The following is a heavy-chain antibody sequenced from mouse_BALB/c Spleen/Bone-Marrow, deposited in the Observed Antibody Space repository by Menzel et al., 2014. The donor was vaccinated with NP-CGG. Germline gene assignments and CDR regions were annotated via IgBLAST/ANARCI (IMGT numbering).Heavy chain of an antibody. V-gene: IGHV2-6-4*01. CDR3: ARFITTGTMDY. Sequence: VKVEESGPGLVAPSQSLSITCTVSGFSLSRYSIHWVRQPPGEGPEWLGVIWGGGNTDYNSALKSRLSISKDNSKSQVFLKMNSLQTDDTAMYYCARFITTGTMDYWGQGTSVTVSS. J-gene: IGHJ4*01. D-gene: IGHD1-1*01. CDR1: GFSLSRYS. CDR2: IWGGGNT.